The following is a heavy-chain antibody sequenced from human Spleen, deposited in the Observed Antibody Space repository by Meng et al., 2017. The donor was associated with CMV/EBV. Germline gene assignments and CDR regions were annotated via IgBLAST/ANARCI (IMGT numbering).Heavy chain of an antibody. V-gene: IGHV3-23*01. CDR2: ISGSGGDT. CDR3: ARSGTGTTTYGMDV. J-gene: IGHJ6*02. CDR1: GFTFSNYA. Sequence: LSLTCAASGFTFSNYAMSWVRQAPGKGLEWVSSISGSGGDTYYTDSVKGRFTISRDNSKNSLYLQMNSLRAEDTAVYYCARSGTGTTTYGMDVWGQGTTVTVSS. D-gene: IGHD1-7*01.